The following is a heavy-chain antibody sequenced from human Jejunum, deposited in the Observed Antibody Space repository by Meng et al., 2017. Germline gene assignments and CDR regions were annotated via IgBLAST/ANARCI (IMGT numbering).Heavy chain of an antibody. J-gene: IGHJ4*02. V-gene: IGHV1-3*01. CDR3: ARDPTGGSFHYFDS. Sequence: QVQLVQSGAELKKPGASVKISGKASGNTFTTNTIHWVRQAPGQRPEWMGWINAGNGNTKYSLKFQNRVTLTRDTSASTAYMELNSLTSADTAVYYCARDPTGGSFHYFDSWGQGALVTVSS. D-gene: IGHD1-14*01. CDR2: INAGNGNT. CDR1: GNTFTTNT.